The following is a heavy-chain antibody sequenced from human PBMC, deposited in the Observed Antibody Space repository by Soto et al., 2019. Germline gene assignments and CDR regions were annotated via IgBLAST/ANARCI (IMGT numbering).Heavy chain of an antibody. D-gene: IGHD6-13*01. Sequence: EASVKVSCKASGGTFSSYAISWVRQAPGQGLEWMGGIIPIFGTANYAQKFQGRVTITADESTSTAYMELSSLRSEDTAVYYCARPRQGSEGYSSSWLSFEVHNYYYYGMDVWGQGTTVTVSS. V-gene: IGHV1-69*13. CDR2: IIPIFGTA. J-gene: IGHJ6*02. CDR3: ARPRQGSEGYSSSWLSFEVHNYYYYGMDV. CDR1: GGTFSSYA.